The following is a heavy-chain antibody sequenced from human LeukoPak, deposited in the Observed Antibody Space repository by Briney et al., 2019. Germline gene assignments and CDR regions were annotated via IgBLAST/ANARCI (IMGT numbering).Heavy chain of an antibody. J-gene: IGHJ4*02. V-gene: IGHV1-2*02. CDR1: GYTFTSYY. Sequence: GASVKVSCKASGYTFTSYYMHWVRQAPGQGLEWMGWINPNSGGTNYAQKFQGRVTMTRDTSISTAYMELSRLRSDDTAVYYCAIPVGGNSVPDYWGQGTLVTVSS. CDR3: AIPVGGNSVPDY. D-gene: IGHD4-23*01. CDR2: INPNSGGT.